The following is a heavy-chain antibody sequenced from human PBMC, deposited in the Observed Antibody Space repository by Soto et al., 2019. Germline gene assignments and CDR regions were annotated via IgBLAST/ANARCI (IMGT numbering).Heavy chain of an antibody. CDR3: AKAAYCGGDCSFDY. CDR2: ISGSGGST. J-gene: IGHJ4*02. V-gene: IGHV3-23*01. Sequence: PGGSLRLSCAASGLTFSTYGMHWVRQAPGKGLEWVAVISGSGGSTYYADSVKGRFTISRDNSKNTLYLQMNSLRAEDTAVYYCAKAAYCGGDCSFDYWGQGTLVTVSS. CDR1: GLTFSTYG. D-gene: IGHD2-21*01.